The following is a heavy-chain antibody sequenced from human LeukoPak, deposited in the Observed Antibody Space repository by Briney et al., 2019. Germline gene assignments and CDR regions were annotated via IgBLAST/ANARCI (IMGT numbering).Heavy chain of an antibody. CDR3: AKEGLDY. J-gene: IGHJ4*02. CDR2: ISWNSGSI. V-gene: IGHV3-9*01. Sequence: GRSLRLSCAASGFTFDDYAMHWVRQAPGKGLEWVSGISWNSGSIGYADSVKGRFTISRDNANDSLYLQMNSLRAEDTALYYCAKEGLDYWGQGTLVTVSS. CDR1: GFTFDDYA.